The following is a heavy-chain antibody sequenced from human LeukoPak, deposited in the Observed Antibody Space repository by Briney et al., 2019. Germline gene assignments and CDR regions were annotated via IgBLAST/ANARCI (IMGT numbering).Heavy chain of an antibody. Sequence: SETLSLTCAVSGGSISSYYWSWIRQPPGKGLEWIGYIYYSGSTNYNPSLKSRVTISVDTSKNQFSLKLSSVTAADTAMYYCARSLIQFGRLWYFDLWGRGTLVTVSS. J-gene: IGHJ2*01. D-gene: IGHD3-10*01. CDR3: ARSLIQFGRLWYFDL. V-gene: IGHV4-59*01. CDR1: GGSISSYY. CDR2: IYYSGST.